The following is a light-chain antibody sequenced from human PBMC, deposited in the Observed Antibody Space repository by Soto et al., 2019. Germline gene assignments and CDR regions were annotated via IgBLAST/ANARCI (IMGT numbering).Light chain of an antibody. CDR2: DAS. CDR1: QSVSSN. V-gene: IGKV3-20*01. CDR3: QQCGSIPWT. J-gene: IGKJ1*01. Sequence: EILMTQSPATLSVSLGDRATISCRARQSVSSNLAWYQLKPGQAPRLLIYDASSRATGIPDRFSGSGSGTDFTLTISRLEPEDFAVYYCQQCGSIPWTFSQGTKVEIK.